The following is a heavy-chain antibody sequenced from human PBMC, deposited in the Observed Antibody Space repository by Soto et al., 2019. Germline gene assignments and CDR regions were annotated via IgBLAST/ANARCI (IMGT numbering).Heavy chain of an antibody. CDR2: IYSGGST. CDR1: GFTVSSHY. V-gene: IGHV3-66*01. J-gene: IGHJ4*02. Sequence: GGSLRLSCAASGFTVSSHYMSWVRQAPGKGLEWVSVIYSGGSTYYADSVKGRFTISRDNSKNTLYLQMNSLRAEDTAVYYCARDLKASSGLGFDYWGQGTLVTVSS. D-gene: IGHD3-22*01. CDR3: ARDLKASSGLGFDY.